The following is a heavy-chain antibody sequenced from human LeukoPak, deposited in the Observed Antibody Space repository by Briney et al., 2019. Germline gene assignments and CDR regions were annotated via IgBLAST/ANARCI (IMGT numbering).Heavy chain of an antibody. D-gene: IGHD6-13*01. Sequence: QAGGSLRLSCAASGFTFSNYWMSWVRQAPGKGLEWVGNIKEDGSEKYYVDSVKGRFTISRDNAKNSLYLQMNSLRAEDTAVYYCARDQSSWKVFDYWGQGTLVTVSS. J-gene: IGHJ4*02. CDR3: ARDQSSWKVFDY. CDR1: GFTFSNYW. V-gene: IGHV3-7*01. CDR2: IKEDGSEK.